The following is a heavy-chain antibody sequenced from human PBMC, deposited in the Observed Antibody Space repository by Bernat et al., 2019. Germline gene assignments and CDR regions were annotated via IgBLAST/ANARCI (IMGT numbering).Heavy chain of an antibody. D-gene: IGHD3-10*01. CDR3: ARVNYYGSGTPY. CDR2: IYHSGNT. CDR1: GYSTSSGFS. V-gene: IGHV4-38-2*01. J-gene: IGHJ4*02. Sequence: QVQLQESGPGLVKPSETLSLTYAVSGYSTSSGFSWGWIRQPPGKGLEWIGSIYHSGNTYYNPSLKSRVTISIDTSKNQFSLKLTSMTAADTAMYYCARVNYYGSGTPYWGQGTLVTVSS.